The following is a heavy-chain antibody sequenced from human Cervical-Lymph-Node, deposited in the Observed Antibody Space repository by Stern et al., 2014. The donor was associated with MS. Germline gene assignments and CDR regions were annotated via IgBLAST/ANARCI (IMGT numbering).Heavy chain of an antibody. CDR2: LSAYNGNT. Sequence: VQLVESGAEVKKPGASVKVSCKASGYTFTRYGISWVRQAPGQGLERMGWLSAYNGNTNDAQKLQGSVAMTTATSTSTAYMELRSLRSDDTAVYYCARGLLGSENAFDIWGQGTMVTVSS. V-gene: IGHV1-18*01. CDR3: ARGLLGSENAFDI. J-gene: IGHJ3*02. D-gene: IGHD2-15*01. CDR1: GYTFTRYG.